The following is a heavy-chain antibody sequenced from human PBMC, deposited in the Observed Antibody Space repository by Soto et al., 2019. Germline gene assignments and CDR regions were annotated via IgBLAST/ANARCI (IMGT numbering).Heavy chain of an antibody. CDR1: GFTFSSYS. D-gene: IGHD4-17*01. CDR2: ISSSSSYI. V-gene: IGHV3-21*01. J-gene: IGHJ4*02. Sequence: EVQLVESGGGLVKPGGSLRLSCAASGFTFSSYSMNWVRQAPGKGLEWVSSISSSSSYIYYADSVKGRFTISRDNAKNSLYLQMNSLRAEDTAVYYCARDRVYGYYLASDYWGQGTLVTVSS. CDR3: ARDRVYGYYLASDY.